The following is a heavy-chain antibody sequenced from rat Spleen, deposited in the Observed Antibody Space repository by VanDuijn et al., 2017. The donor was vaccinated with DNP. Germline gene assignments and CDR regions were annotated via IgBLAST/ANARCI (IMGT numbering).Heavy chain of an antibody. D-gene: IGHD1-4*01. CDR3: ASRPPPTRGPFDY. J-gene: IGHJ2*01. Sequence: EVQLVESGGGLVQPGRSLKLSCAASGFTFSNYHMAWVRQAPTKGLEWVATISCDGRDTYYRDSVKGRFAISRDNAKSTLYLQMDSLRSEDTATYYCASRPPPTRGPFDYWGQGVTVTVSS. V-gene: IGHV5-7*01. CDR2: ISCDGRDT. CDR1: GFTFSNYH.